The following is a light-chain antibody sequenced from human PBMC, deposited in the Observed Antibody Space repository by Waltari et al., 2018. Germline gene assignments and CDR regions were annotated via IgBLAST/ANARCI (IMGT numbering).Light chain of an antibody. Sequence: EIVMTQSPATLSVSPGARATLSCRASQSVSSNLAWYQQKPGQAPRLLIYGGSTRATGIPARFSGSGSGTEFTLTISSLQSEDFAVYYCQQYNNWFWAFGGGTKVEIK. J-gene: IGKJ4*02. V-gene: IGKV3-15*01. CDR1: QSVSSN. CDR3: QQYNNWFWA. CDR2: GGS.